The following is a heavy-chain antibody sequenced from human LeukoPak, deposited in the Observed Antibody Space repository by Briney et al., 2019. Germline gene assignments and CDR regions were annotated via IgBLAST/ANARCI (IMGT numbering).Heavy chain of an antibody. CDR1: GGSFSGYY. V-gene: IGHV4-34*01. D-gene: IGHD2-2*01. CDR2: INHSGST. Sequence: SETLSLTCAVYGGSFSGYYWSWIRQPPGKGLEWIGEINHSGSTNYNPSLKSRVTISVDTSKNQFSLKLSSVTAADTAVYYCRIVVVPAAINFDYWGQGTLVTASS. CDR3: RIVVVPAAINFDY. J-gene: IGHJ4*02.